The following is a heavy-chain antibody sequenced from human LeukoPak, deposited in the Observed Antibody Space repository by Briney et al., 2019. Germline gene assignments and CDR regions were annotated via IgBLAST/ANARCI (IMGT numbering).Heavy chain of an antibody. V-gene: IGHV1-18*01. J-gene: IGHJ6*03. CDR1: GYTFTSYG. D-gene: IGHD3-16*01. CDR3: ARGLPSDYYYYYMDV. Sequence: GASVKVSCKASGYTFTSYGISWVRQAPGQGLEWMGWISAYNGNTNYAQKLQGRVTMTTDTSTSTAYMELRSLRSDDTAVYYCARGLPSDYYYYYMDVWGKGTTVTVSS. CDR2: ISAYNGNT.